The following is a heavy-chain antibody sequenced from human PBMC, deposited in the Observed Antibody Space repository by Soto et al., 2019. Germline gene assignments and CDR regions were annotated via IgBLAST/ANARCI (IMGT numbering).Heavy chain of an antibody. CDR3: ASDQLEYCSSTSCHVLYCYYYMDV. J-gene: IGHJ6*03. Sequence: QVQLVQSGAEVKKPGSSVKVSCKASGGTFSSYTISWVRQAPGQGLEWMGRIILILGIANYAQKFQGRVTINAEKSTSTAYMELSSLRSEDTAVYYCASDQLEYCSSTSCHVLYCYYYMDVWGKGSTVTVSS. D-gene: IGHD2-2*01. CDR1: GGTFSSYT. CDR2: IILILGIA. V-gene: IGHV1-69*02.